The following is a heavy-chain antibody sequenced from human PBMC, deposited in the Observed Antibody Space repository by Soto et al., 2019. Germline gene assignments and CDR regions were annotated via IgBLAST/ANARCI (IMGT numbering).Heavy chain of an antibody. CDR1: GSSFSSYG. CDR3: AKDRGYYSSSWPCY. D-gene: IGHD6-13*01. Sequence: QVQLVESGGGVVQPGRSLRLSCAASGSSFSSYGIHWGRQVPGKGLEWVAVISYDGTYKHYADSVKGRFTFSRDNSKNTVYLQMNILRAEDTAVYYCAKDRGYYSSSWPCYWGQGNLVTVSS. CDR2: ISYDGTYK. J-gene: IGHJ4*02. V-gene: IGHV3-30*18.